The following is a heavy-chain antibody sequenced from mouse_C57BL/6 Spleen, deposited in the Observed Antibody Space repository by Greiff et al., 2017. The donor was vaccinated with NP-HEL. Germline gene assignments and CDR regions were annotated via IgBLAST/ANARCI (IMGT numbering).Heavy chain of an antibody. V-gene: IGHV1-52*01. CDR3: ARSYGNYNAMDY. J-gene: IGHJ4*01. CDR1: GYTFTSYW. D-gene: IGHD2-1*01. Sequence: VQLQQSGAELVRPGSSVKLSCKASGYTFTSYWMHWVKQRPIQGLEWIGNIDPSDSETHYNQKFKDKATLTVDKSSSTADMQLISLTSEDSAGYYCARSYGNYNAMDYWGQGTSVTVSS. CDR2: IDPSDSET.